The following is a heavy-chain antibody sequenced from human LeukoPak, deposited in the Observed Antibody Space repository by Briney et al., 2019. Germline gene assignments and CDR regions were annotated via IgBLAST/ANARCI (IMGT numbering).Heavy chain of an antibody. J-gene: IGHJ4*02. CDR3: ARGHDYGGKV. Sequence: SETLSLTCTVSGYSISSGYYWGWIRQPPGKGLEWIGSIYHSGSTYYNPSLKSRVTISVDASKNQFSLKLSSVTAADTAVYYCARGHDYGGKVWGQGTLVTVSS. CDR2: IYHSGST. D-gene: IGHD4-23*01. CDR1: GYSISSGYY. V-gene: IGHV4-38-2*02.